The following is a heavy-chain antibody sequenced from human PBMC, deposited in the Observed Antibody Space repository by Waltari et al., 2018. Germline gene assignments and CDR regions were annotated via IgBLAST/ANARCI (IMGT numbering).Heavy chain of an antibody. CDR2: INHSGST. V-gene: IGHV4-34*01. Sequence: QVQLQQWGAGLLKPSETLSLTCAAYGGSFSGYYWSWIRQPPGKGLEWIGEINHSGSTNYNPSLKSRVTISVDTSKNQFSLKLSSVTAADTAVYYCARGGGGVAAAVWFDPWGQGTLVTVSS. J-gene: IGHJ5*02. D-gene: IGHD6-13*01. CDR3: ARGGGGVAAAVWFDP. CDR1: GGSFSGYY.